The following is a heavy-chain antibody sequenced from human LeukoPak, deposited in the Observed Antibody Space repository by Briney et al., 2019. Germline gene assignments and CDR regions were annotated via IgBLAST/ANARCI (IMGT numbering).Heavy chain of an antibody. J-gene: IGHJ5*02. CDR3: ARSDIVVVPTAMYREGSWFDP. D-gene: IGHD2-2*01. V-gene: IGHV1-46*01. CDR2: INPSGGST. CDR1: GYTFTSYY. Sequence: GASVKVSCKASGYTFTSYYMHWVRQAPGQGLEWMGIINPSGGSTSYAQKFQGRVTMTRDTSTSTVYMELSSLRSEDTAVYYCARSDIVVVPTAMYREGSWFDPWGQGTLVTVSS.